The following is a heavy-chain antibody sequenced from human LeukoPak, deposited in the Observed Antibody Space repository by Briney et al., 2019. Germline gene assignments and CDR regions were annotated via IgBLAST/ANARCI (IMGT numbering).Heavy chain of an antibody. Sequence: GGSLRLSCAASGFTFSSYAMSWVRQAPGKGLEWVSAISGSGGSTYYADSVKGRLTISRDNSKNTLYLQMNSLRAEDTAVYYCAKDIGAEIDAFDIWGQGTMVTVSS. J-gene: IGHJ3*02. CDR2: ISGSGGST. V-gene: IGHV3-23*01. CDR3: AKDIGAEIDAFDI. CDR1: GFTFSSYA. D-gene: IGHD5-12*01.